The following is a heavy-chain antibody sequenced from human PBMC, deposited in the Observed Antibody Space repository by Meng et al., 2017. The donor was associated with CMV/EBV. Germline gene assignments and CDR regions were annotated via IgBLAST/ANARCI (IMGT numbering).Heavy chain of an antibody. CDR2: IYYSGST. V-gene: IGHV4-39*07. CDR3: ARGGIAAAGLH. Sequence: LQLQGSGPGLVKPSEPPSLTCTVSGGSISSSSYYWGWIRQPPGKGLEWIGSIYYSGSTYYNPSLKSRVTISVDTSKNQFSLKLSSVTAADTAVYYCARGGIAAAGLHWGQGTLVTVSS. CDR1: GGSISSSSYY. J-gene: IGHJ4*02. D-gene: IGHD6-13*01.